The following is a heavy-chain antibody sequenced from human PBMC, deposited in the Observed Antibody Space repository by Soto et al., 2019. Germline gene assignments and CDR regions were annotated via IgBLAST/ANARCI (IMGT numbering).Heavy chain of an antibody. J-gene: IGHJ3*02. D-gene: IGHD6-13*01. CDR1: GFTFSSYA. Sequence: QVQLVESGGGVVQPGRSLRLSCAASGFTFSSYAMHWVRQAPGKGLEWVAVISYDGSNKYYADSVKGRFTISRDNSKNTLYLQMNSLRAEDPAVYYCARAAYSSSWYTAFDIWGQGTMVTVSS. CDR3: ARAAYSSSWYTAFDI. V-gene: IGHV3-30-3*01. CDR2: ISYDGSNK.